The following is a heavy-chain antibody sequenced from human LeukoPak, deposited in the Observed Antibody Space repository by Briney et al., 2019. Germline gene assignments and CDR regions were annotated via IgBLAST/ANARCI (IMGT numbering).Heavy chain of an antibody. CDR1: GFTFRNYG. D-gene: IGHD2-8*02. J-gene: IGHJ6*03. V-gene: IGHV3-30*02. Sequence: PGGSLRLSCATSGFTFRNYGMHWVRQATGKGLEWVSFIWSDGNYRFYADSVKGRFTISRDNSKNMLYLQMDSLRPEDTAVYYCAKDPGASVSGFHMDVWGKGTTVIVSS. CDR3: AKDPGASVSGFHMDV. CDR2: IWSDGNYR.